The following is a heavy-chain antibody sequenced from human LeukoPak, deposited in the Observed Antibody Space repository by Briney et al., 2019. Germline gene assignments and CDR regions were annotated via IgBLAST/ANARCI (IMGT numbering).Heavy chain of an antibody. D-gene: IGHD6-19*01. Sequence: SGGSLRLSCAASGFTFSSYSMNWVRQAPGKGLEWVSSISSSSSYIYYADSVKGRFTISRDNAKNSLYLQMNSLRAEDTAVYYCARGLIAVAGFDYWGQGTLVTVSS. CDR2: ISSSSSYI. J-gene: IGHJ4*02. V-gene: IGHV3-21*01. CDR1: GFTFSSYS. CDR3: ARGLIAVAGFDY.